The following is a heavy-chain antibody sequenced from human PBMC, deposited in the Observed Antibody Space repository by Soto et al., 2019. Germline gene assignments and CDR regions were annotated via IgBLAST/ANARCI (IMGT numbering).Heavy chain of an antibody. D-gene: IGHD2-15*01. CDR1: SDSIRSYY. J-gene: IGHJ4*02. CDR3: VSLSRYCSGGSCYSSLAY. CDR2: AYYSGTA. V-gene: IGHV4-59*01. Sequence: SETLSLTCSVPSDSIRSYYWSWIRQPPGKGLEWIGYAYYSGTAIYNPSLKSRVAMSVDTSKNQFSLNVTSVTAADTAVYYCVSLSRYCSGGSCYSSLAYWGQGALVTVSS.